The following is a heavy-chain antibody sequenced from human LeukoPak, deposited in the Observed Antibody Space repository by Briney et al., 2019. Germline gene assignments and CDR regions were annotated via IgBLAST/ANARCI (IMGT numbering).Heavy chain of an antibody. D-gene: IGHD5-18*01. J-gene: IGHJ4*02. Sequence: ASVKVSCKASGYTFTSYYMHWVRQAPGQGLEWMGIINPSGGSTSYAQKFQGRVTMTRDTSTSTVYMELSSLRSEDTAVYYCARESGGIQLWLPFYYFGYWGQGTLVTVSS. V-gene: IGHV1-46*01. CDR1: GYTFTSYY. CDR2: INPSGGST. CDR3: ARESGGIQLWLPFYYFGY.